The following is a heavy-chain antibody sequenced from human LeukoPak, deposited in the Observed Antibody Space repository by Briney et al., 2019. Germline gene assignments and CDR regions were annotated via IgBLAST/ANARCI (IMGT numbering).Heavy chain of an antibody. V-gene: IGHV4-34*01. CDR1: GGSFSGYY. CDR2: INHSGST. CDR3: ARGFGELGPPGPLQH. D-gene: IGHD1-26*01. J-gene: IGHJ1*01. Sequence: SETLSLTCAVYGGSFSGYYWSWIRQPPGKGLEWIGEINHSGSTNYNPSLKSRVTISVDTSKNQFSLKLSSVTAADTAVYYCARGFGELGPPGPLQHWGQGTLATVSS.